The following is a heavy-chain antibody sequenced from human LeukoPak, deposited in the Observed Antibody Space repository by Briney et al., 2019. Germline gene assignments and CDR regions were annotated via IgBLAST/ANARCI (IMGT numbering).Heavy chain of an antibody. J-gene: IGHJ4*02. Sequence: PGGSLRLSCAASGFTFSSYGMHWVRQAPGKGLEWVAVISYDGSNKYYADSVKGRLTISRDNSKNTLYLQMNSLRAEDTAVYYCAKSPWDYGDYPREYYFDYWGQGTLVTVSS. CDR1: GFTFSSYG. V-gene: IGHV3-30*18. CDR3: AKSPWDYGDYPREYYFDY. D-gene: IGHD4-17*01. CDR2: ISYDGSNK.